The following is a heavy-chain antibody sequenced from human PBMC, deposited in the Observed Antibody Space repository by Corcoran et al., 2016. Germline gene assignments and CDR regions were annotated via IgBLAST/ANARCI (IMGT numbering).Heavy chain of an antibody. Sequence: QVQLVQSGAEVKKPGSSVKVSCKASGGTFSSYAISWVRQAPGQGLELMGGIIPIFGTANYAQKFQGRVTITADESTGTAYMELSSLRSEDTAVYYCARAPYSSSRGYYYYYGMDVWGQGTTVTVSS. J-gene: IGHJ6*02. V-gene: IGHV1-69*01. CDR3: ARAPYSSSRGYYYYYGMDV. D-gene: IGHD6-6*01. CDR1: GGTFSSYA. CDR2: IIPIFGTA.